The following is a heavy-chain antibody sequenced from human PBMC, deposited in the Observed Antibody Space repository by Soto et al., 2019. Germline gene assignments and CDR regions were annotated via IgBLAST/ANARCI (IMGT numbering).Heavy chain of an antibody. J-gene: IGHJ5*02. CDR1: GASINSNDDY. CDR3: ARDGGAAGWLDP. CDR2: IYYSGTT. V-gene: IGHV4-30-4*01. Sequence: QVQLQESGPGLVKPSQTLSLTCTISGASINSNDDYWTWIRQPPGKGLEWIGYIYYSGTTCYTPSLRSQVIMSLDTSKNQFSLKLNSVTAADTAVYYCARDGGAAGWLDPWCQGILVTVSS. D-gene: IGHD2-15*01.